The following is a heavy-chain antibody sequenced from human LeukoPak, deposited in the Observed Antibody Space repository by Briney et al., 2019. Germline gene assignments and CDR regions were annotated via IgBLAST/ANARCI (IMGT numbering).Heavy chain of an antibody. CDR1: GGSISSSSYY. J-gene: IGHJ6*03. CDR3: ARASSPLEYMDV. Sequence: PSETLSLTCTVSGGSISSSSYYWGWIRQPPGKGLEWIGSIYYSGSTYYNPSLKSRVTISVDTSKNQFSLKLSSVTAADTAVYYCARASSPLEYMDVWGKGTTVTVSS. V-gene: IGHV4-39*07. CDR2: IYYSGST. D-gene: IGHD3-3*01.